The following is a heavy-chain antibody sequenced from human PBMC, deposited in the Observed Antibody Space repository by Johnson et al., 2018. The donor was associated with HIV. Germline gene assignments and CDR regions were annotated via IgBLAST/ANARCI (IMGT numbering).Heavy chain of an antibody. V-gene: IGHV3-30*04. Sequence: QVQLVESGGDVVQPGRSLRLSCAASGFTFSSYAMHWVRQAPGKGLEWVSVISYDGSNKYYADSVKGRFTISRDNSKNTLYLQMNSLRVEDTALYYCAREVGSFDIGRKGTMVSVSS. CDR2: ISYDGSNK. CDR1: GFTFSSYA. J-gene: IGHJ3*02. CDR3: AREVGSFDI. D-gene: IGHD1-26*01.